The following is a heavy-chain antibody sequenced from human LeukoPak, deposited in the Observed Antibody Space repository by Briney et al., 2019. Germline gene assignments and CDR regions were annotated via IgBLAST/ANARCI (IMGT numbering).Heavy chain of an antibody. V-gene: IGHV4-34*01. D-gene: IGHD6-13*01. Sequence: PSETLSLTCAVYGGSFSGYYWSWIRQPPGKGLEWIGEINHSGSTNYNPSLKSRVTISVDTSKNQFSLKLSSVTAADTAVYYCARLGNGAAAGFDYWGQGTLVTVSS. CDR2: INHSGST. CDR3: ARLGNGAAAGFDY. J-gene: IGHJ4*02. CDR1: GGSFSGYY.